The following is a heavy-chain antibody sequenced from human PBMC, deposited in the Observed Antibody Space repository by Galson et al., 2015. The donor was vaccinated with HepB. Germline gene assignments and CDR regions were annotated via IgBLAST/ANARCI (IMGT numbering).Heavy chain of an antibody. J-gene: IGHJ4*02. CDR2: INQDGSDK. V-gene: IGHV3-7*03. CDR3: ARAPRGSGSLYYFDY. Sequence: SCAASGFTFSSFWMSWVRQAPGKGLEWVANINQDGSDKYYVDSMKGRFTISRDNAKNSLYLQMNSLRAGDTAVYYCARAPRGSGSLYYFDYWGQGTLVTVSS. CDR1: GFTFSSFW. D-gene: IGHD3-10*01.